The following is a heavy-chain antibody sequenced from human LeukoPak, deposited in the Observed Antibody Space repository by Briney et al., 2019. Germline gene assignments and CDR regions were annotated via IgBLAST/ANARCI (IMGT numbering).Heavy chain of an antibody. CDR3: ARGPVAAGTDY. CDR2: IYHSGST. CDR1: GGSISSGNW. V-gene: IGHV4-4*02. D-gene: IGHD6-13*01. Sequence: PSGTLSLTCAVSGGSISSGNWWRWVRQPPGKGLEWIGQIYHSGSTNYNPSLKSRVTISVEKSKNQFSLNLTSVTAADTAVYYCARGPVAAGTDYWGQGTLVTVSS. J-gene: IGHJ4*02.